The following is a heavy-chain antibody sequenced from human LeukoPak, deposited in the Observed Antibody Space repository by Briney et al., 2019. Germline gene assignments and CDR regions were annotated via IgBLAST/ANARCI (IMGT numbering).Heavy chain of an antibody. CDR3: ARDYSGWFDP. D-gene: IGHD4-11*01. CDR1: GFTFSSYG. V-gene: IGHV3-33*01. J-gene: IGHJ5*02. Sequence: GRSLRLSCAASGFTFSSYGMHWVRQAPGTGLEWVAVIWYDGSNKYHADSVKGRFTISRDNSKNTLYLQMNRLRAEDTAVYYCARDYSGWFDPWGQGTLVTVSS. CDR2: IWYDGSNK.